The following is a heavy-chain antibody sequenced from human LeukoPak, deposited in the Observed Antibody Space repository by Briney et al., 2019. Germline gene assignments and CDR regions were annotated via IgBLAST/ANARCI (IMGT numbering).Heavy chain of an antibody. Sequence: PSETLSLTCTVSGGSITSSSYYWGWIRQPPGKGLERIGTIYHSGSTYYNPSLKSRVTISVDTSKNQFSLKLSSVTAADTAVYYCARDRGYYDSSGPLYYFDYWGQGTLVTVSS. D-gene: IGHD3-22*01. CDR3: ARDRGYYDSSGPLYYFDY. V-gene: IGHV4-39*02. CDR2: IYHSGST. J-gene: IGHJ4*02. CDR1: GGSITSSSYY.